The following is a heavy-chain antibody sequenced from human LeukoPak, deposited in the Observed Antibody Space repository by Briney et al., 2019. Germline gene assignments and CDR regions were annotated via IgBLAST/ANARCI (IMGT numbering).Heavy chain of an antibody. CDR1: GGSISSSSYY. D-gene: IGHD3-10*01. CDR3: ARQVKLPLWFGDRDWFDP. Sequence: SETLSLTCTVSGGSISSSSYYWGWIRQPPGKGLEGFGSIYYSGSTYYNPSLKSRVTISVDTSKNQFSLKLSSVTAADTAVYYCARQVKLPLWFGDRDWFDPWGQGTLVTVSS. V-gene: IGHV4-39*01. J-gene: IGHJ5*02. CDR2: IYYSGST.